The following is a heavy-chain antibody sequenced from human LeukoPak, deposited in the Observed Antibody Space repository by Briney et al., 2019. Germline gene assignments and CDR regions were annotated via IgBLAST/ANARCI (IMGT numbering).Heavy chain of an antibody. J-gene: IGHJ4*02. V-gene: IGHV5-51*01. CDR1: GYTFSSYW. CDR2: IYPGYSDT. CDR3: ARYSPDVVVAPSAQFDY. D-gene: IGHD2-2*01. Sequence: GESLKISCKGSGYTFSSYWIAWVRQMPGKGLEWVGIIYPGYSDTRYSPSFEGQVTISADKTISTAYLQWNSLKASDTATYYCARYSPDVVVAPSAQFDYWGQGTLVTVSS.